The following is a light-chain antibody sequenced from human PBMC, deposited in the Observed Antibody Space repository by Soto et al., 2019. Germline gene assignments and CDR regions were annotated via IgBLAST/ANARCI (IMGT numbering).Light chain of an antibody. CDR1: SSNIGNNF. CDR2: DTY. V-gene: IGLV1-51*01. Sequence: QSVLTQPPSVSAAPGQKVIISCSGSSSNIGNNFVSWYQQVPGTAPKLLIYDTYQRPSGIPDRFSGSKSGTSATLGVTGLQTGDEADYYCATWDNSLTAAVFGGGTKVT. CDR3: ATWDNSLTAAV. J-gene: IGLJ3*02.